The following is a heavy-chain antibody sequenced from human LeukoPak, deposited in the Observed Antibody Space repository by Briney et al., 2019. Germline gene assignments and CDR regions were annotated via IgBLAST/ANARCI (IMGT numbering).Heavy chain of an antibody. J-gene: IGHJ4*02. CDR1: GFTFSNYG. V-gene: IGHV3-30*02. CDR2: IRYDGSNK. CDR3: AKDRIVATSRTIFDY. Sequence: GGSLRLSCAASGFTFSNYGMHWVRQAPGKGLEWVAFIRYDGSNKYYADSVKGRFTISRDNSKNTLYLQMNSLRAEDTAVYYCAKDRIVATSRTIFDYWGQGTLVTVSS. D-gene: IGHD5-12*01.